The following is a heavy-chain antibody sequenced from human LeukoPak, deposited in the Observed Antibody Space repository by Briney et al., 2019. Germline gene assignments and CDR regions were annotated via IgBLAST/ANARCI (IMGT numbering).Heavy chain of an antibody. Sequence: ASVMQLCCACGYTFTSYDISWVRQDTGQGLEWLEWMNPTSGNAGYASKSQGSVTMTRDTSMSTAYMELSSLRSDDTAVYYSARRWSRWYVCDYWAQGTLVSVSS. CDR1: GYTFTSYD. CDR3: ARRWSRWYVCDY. CDR2: MNPTSGNA. J-gene: IGHJ4*02. V-gene: IGHV1-8*01. D-gene: IGHD6-13*01.